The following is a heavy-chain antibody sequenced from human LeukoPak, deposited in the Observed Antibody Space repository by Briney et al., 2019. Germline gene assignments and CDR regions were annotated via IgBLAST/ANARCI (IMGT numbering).Heavy chain of an antibody. V-gene: IGHV4-39*01. CDR1: GGSISSSSYY. CDR2: IYYSGST. D-gene: IGHD3-3*01. Sequence: SETLSLTCTVSGGSISSSSYYWGWIRQPPGKGLEWIGSIYYSGSTYYNPPLKSRVTISVDTSKNQFSLKLSSVTAADTAVYYCARRGDFWSGYRRSYNWFDPWGQGTLVTVSS. J-gene: IGHJ5*02. CDR3: ARRGDFWSGYRRSYNWFDP.